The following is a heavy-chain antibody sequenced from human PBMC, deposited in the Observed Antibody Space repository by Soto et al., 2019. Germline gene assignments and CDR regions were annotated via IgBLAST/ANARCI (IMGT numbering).Heavy chain of an antibody. Sequence: QVQLQESGPGLVKPSETLSLTCTVSGGSISSYYWSWIRQPPGKGLEWIGYIYYSGSTDHDPSLRVRVTRAAATSKTQFALKLSSVPAADAAVYSCAGRWGTYFDFWGQGTLVTVSS. D-gene: IGHD7-27*01. CDR2: IYYSGST. CDR3: AGRWGTYFDF. V-gene: IGHV4-59*01. CDR1: GGSISSYY. J-gene: IGHJ4*02.